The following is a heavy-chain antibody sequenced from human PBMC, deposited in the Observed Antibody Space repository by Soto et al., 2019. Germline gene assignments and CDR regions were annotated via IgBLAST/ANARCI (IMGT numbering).Heavy chain of an antibody. V-gene: IGHV1-46*01. CDR1: GYTFTSYY. D-gene: IGHD2-2*02. CDR3: ARDVWYCSSTSCYIVGGDYYYYGMDV. Sequence: ASVKVSCKASGYTFTSYYMHWVRQAPGQGLEWMGIINPSGGSTSYAQKFLGRVTMTRDTSTSTVYMELSSLRSEDTAVYYCARDVWYCSSTSCYIVGGDYYYYGMDVWGQGTTVTVSS. J-gene: IGHJ6*02. CDR2: INPSGGST.